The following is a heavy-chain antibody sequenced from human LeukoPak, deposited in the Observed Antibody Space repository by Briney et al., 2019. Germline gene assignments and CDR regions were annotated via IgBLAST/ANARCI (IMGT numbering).Heavy chain of an antibody. V-gene: IGHV1-69*13. J-gene: IGHJ3*02. CDR2: IIPIFGTA. Sequence: ASVKVSFKASGYTFTNYGISWVRQAPGQGLEWMGGIIPIFGTANYAQKFQGRVTITADESTSTAYMELSSLRSEDTAAYYCARDSRPLTEEALDIWGQGTMVNVS. D-gene: IGHD1-14*01. CDR1: GYTFTNYG. CDR3: ARDSRPLTEEALDI.